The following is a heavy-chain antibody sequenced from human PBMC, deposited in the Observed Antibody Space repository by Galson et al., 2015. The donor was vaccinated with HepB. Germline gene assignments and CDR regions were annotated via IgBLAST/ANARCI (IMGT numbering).Heavy chain of an antibody. V-gene: IGHV3-21*04. CDR2: ISRSSSYI. D-gene: IGHD3-10*01. J-gene: IGHJ5*02. CDR1: GFIFSTYS. CDR3: ARAHKLWFAEDGGFDP. Sequence: SLRLSCAASGFIFSTYSMNWVRQAPGKGLEWVSSISRSSSYIHYADSVKGRFTISRDNAKNSLYLQMNSLRAADTALYYCARAHKLWFAEDGGFDPWGQGTLVTVSS.